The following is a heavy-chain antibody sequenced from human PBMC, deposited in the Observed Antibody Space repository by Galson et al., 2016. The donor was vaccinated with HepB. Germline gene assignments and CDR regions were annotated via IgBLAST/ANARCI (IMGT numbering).Heavy chain of an antibody. V-gene: IGHV6-1*01. CDR1: GDSVTNDDTI. CDR2: TYYRSQWFN. D-gene: IGHD5-18*01. J-gene: IGHJ6*02. CDR3: TRGYMHTGMNV. Sequence: CAISGDSVTNDDTIWNWIRQSPSRGREWLGRTYYRSQWFNEYAESVKSRITINSDTSRNQFSLQLDSVTPDDTAAYFCTRGYMHTGMNVWGQGTTVTVSS.